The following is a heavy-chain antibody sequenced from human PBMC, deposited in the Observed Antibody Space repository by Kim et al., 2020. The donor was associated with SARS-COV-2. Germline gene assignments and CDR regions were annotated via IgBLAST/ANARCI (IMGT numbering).Heavy chain of an antibody. D-gene: IGHD3-10*01. Sequence: PTRKSRVTKSVDTSKNQFSLKLRSVTAAETAVYYCARVGGYYGSGSLDYWGQGTLVTVSS. CDR3: ARVGGYYGSGSLDY. J-gene: IGHJ4*02. V-gene: IGHV4-59*01.